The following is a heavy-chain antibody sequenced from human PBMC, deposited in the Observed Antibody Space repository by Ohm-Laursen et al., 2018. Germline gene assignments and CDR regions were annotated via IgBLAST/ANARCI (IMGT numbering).Heavy chain of an antibody. J-gene: IGHJ4*02. D-gene: IGHD3-10*01. Sequence: SETLSLTWAVYGGSFSGYYWSWIRQPPGKGLEWIGEINHSGSTNYNPSLKSRVTISVDTSKNQFSLKLSSVTAADTAVYYCARVLLWFGEQRIDYWGQGTLVTVSS. CDR3: ARVLLWFGEQRIDY. CDR2: INHSGST. CDR1: GGSFSGYY. V-gene: IGHV4-34*01.